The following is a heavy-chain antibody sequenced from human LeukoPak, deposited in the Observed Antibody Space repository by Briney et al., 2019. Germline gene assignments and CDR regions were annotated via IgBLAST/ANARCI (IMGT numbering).Heavy chain of an antibody. CDR3: ARDVDTAMVGGYYYYMDV. Sequence: ASVKVSCKASGYTFTSYGISWVRQAPGQGLEWMGWISAYNGNTNYAQKLQGRVTMTTDTSTSTAYMELRSLRSDDTAVYYCARDVDTAMVGGYYYYMDVWGKGTTVTVSS. V-gene: IGHV1-18*01. CDR1: GYTFTSYG. D-gene: IGHD5-18*01. CDR2: ISAYNGNT. J-gene: IGHJ6*03.